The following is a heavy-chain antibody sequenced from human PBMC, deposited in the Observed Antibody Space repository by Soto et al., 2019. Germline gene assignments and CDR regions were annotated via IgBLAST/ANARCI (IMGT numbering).Heavy chain of an antibody. Sequence: QVQLVQSGAEMKKPGASGKVSCKASGYTFTNYGISWVRQAPGQGLEWMRWIRAYNGNTNYAQKLQGRVTMTTDTCTSTADMELRSLRSDDTAVYYCAREGSPADYWGQGTLVTVSS. CDR2: IRAYNGNT. V-gene: IGHV1-18*01. CDR3: AREGSPADY. CDR1: GYTFTNYG. D-gene: IGHD3-10*01. J-gene: IGHJ4*02.